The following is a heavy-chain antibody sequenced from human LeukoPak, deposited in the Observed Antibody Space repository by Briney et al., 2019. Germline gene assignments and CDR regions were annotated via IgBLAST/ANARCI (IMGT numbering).Heavy chain of an antibody. CDR3: AKIGALAAAGTNYFDY. CDR1: GFTFSSYG. Sequence: PGGSLRLSCAASGFTFSSYGMHWVRQAPGKGLEWVAFIRYDGGNEYYADSVKGRFTISRDNSNNTLYLQVDSLRAEDTAVYCCAKIGALAAAGTNYFDYWGQGTLVTVSS. D-gene: IGHD6-13*01. J-gene: IGHJ4*02. CDR2: IRYDGGNE. V-gene: IGHV3-30*02.